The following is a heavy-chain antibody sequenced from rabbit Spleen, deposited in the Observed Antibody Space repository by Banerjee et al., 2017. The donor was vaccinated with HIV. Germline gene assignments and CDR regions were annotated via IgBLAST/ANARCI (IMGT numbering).Heavy chain of an antibody. CDR3: GRGGDGGGDGLDL. CDR1: GFPFSNTAV. J-gene: IGHJ4*01. V-gene: IGHV1S45*01. CDR2: INAVTGKA. D-gene: IGHD5-1*01. Sequence: QEQLEESGGGLVKPEGTLTLTCKASGFPFSNTAVMCWVRQAPGKGLEWIACINAVTGKAVYASWAKGRFTFSKTSSTTVTLQMTSLTAADTAIYFCGRGGDGGGDGLDLGGQGTLVTVS.